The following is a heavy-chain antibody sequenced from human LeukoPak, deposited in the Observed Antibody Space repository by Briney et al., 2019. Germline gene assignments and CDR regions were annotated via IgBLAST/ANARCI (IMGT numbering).Heavy chain of an antibody. Sequence: GGSLRLSCAASGFTFSSYAMHWVRQAPGKGLEWVAVISYDGSNKYYADSVKGRFTISRDNSKNTLYLQMNSLRAEDTAVYYCARDRLGYEWSPGVYFDYWGQGTLVTVSS. V-gene: IGHV3-30-3*01. CDR3: ARDRLGYEWSPGVYFDY. D-gene: IGHD3-22*01. CDR1: GFTFSSYA. J-gene: IGHJ4*02. CDR2: ISYDGSNK.